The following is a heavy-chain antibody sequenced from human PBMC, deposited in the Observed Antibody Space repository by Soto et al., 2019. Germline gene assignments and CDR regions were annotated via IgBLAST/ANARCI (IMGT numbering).Heavy chain of an antibody. J-gene: IGHJ1*01. CDR2: IFPADSDT. V-gene: IGHV5-51*01. D-gene: IGHD6-13*01. CDR3: YGPYSNSPCY. Sequence: PGESLKISCKGFGYSFTNYWIAWVRQMPGKGLEWMGIIFPADSDTRYSPSFQGQVTISVDKSINTAYLQWSGLKASDTAMYYCYGPYSNSPCYRAQRTPVTVSA. CDR1: GYSFTNYW.